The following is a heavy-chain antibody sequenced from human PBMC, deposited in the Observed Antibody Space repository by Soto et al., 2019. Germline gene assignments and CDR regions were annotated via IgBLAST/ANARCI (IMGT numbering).Heavy chain of an antibody. Sequence: SETLSLTCSVSGGSMRSEGYYWSWIRQHPGKGLEWIGYIYYSGLTDYNPSLKSRLTISVDKSKNEFYLKMRSVTAADTAVYYCARGPGASGTYHCYFDYWGPGTLVTVSS. CDR3: ARGPGASGTYHCYFDY. J-gene: IGHJ4*02. CDR2: IYYSGLT. V-gene: IGHV4-30-4*01. D-gene: IGHD3-10*01. CDR1: GGSMRSEGYY.